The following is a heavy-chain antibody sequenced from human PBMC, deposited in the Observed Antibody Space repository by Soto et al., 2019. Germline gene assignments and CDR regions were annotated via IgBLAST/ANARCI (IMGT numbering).Heavy chain of an antibody. CDR2: ISAYNGNT. V-gene: IGHV1-18*01. CDR3: VRGPYSSGSLYYLDY. CDR1: GYTFTSYG. J-gene: IGHJ4*02. Sequence: GASVKVSCKASGYTFTSYGISWVRQAPGQGLEWMGWISAYNGNTNYAQKLQGRVTMTTDTSTSTAYMELRSLRSDDTAVYYCVRGPYSSGSLYYLDYWGQGTLVTVSS. D-gene: IGHD2-8*02.